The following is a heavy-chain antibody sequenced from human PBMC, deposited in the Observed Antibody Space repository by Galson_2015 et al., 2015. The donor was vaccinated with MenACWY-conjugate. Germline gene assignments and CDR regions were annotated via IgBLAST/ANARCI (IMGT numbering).Heavy chain of an antibody. V-gene: IGHV1-3*01. J-gene: IGHJ4*02. CDR1: GGTFSSYA. CDR3: AREWTGTTNY. D-gene: IGHD1-1*01. CDR2: INAGNGNT. Sequence: SVKVSCKASGGTFSSYAISWVRQAPGQGLEWMGWINAGNGNTKYSQKFQGRVTITRDTSASTAYMELSSLRSEDTAVYYCAREWTGTTNYWGQGTLVTVSS.